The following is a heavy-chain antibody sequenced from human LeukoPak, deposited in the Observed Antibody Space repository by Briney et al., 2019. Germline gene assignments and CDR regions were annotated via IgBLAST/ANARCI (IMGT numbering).Heavy chain of an antibody. CDR1: GFTFSSYD. CDR3: ARTSMVRGVKGSTGMDV. J-gene: IGHJ6*02. D-gene: IGHD3-10*01. V-gene: IGHV3-13*01. CDR2: IGTAGDT. Sequence: PGGSLRLSCEASGFTFSSYDMHWVRQATGKGLEWVSAIGTAGDTYYPGSVKGRFTISRENAKNSLYLQMNSLRAGDTAVYYCARTSMVRGVKGSTGMDVWGQGTTVTVSS.